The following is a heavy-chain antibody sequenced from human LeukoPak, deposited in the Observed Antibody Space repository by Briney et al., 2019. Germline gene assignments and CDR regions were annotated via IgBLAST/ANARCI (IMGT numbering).Heavy chain of an antibody. J-gene: IGHJ3*02. CDR3: ARRVAVAATGAFDI. Sequence: GESLKISCKGSGYSFTSYWIGWVRQMPGKGLEWMGIIYPGDSDTRYSTSFQGQVTISADKSISTAYLQWSSLKASGTATYYCARRVAVAATGAFDIWGQGTMVTVSS. CDR1: GYSFTSYW. D-gene: IGHD6-19*01. CDR2: IYPGDSDT. V-gene: IGHV5-51*01.